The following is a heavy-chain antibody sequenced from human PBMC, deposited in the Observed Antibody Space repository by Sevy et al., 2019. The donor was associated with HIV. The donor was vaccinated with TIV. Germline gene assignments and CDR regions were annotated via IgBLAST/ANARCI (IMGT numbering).Heavy chain of an antibody. CDR2: ASFDGNVN. D-gene: IGHD3-16*02. CDR1: GFTFNAYG. V-gene: IGHV3-30*03. CDR3: ARDQGSYRYSPGRY. Sequence: GGSLRLSCEASGFTFNAYGMHWVRLAPGKGLEWVSVASFDGNVNYYGDSVKGRVNISRDNSKNTLHLQMNSLRPEDTAVYYCARDQGSYRYSPGRYWGQGTLVTVSS. J-gene: IGHJ4*02.